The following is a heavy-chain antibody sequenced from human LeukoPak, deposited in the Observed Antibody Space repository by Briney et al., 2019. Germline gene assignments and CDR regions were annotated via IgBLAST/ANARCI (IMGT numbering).Heavy chain of an antibody. J-gene: IGHJ4*02. D-gene: IGHD5-18*01. V-gene: IGHV3-73*01. CDR3: ARLQDTAMVLSFFDY. CDR2: IRSKANSYAT. Sequence: GGSLRLSCAASGFTFSGSAMHWVRQASGKGLEWVGRIRSKANSYATAYAASVKGRFTISRDDLKNTAYLQMNSLKTEDTAVYYCARLQDTAMVLSFFDYWAREPWSPSPQ. CDR1: GFTFSGSA.